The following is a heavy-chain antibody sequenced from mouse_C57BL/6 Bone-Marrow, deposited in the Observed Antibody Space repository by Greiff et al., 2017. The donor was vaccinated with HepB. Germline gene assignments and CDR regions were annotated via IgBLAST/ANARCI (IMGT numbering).Heavy chain of an antibody. V-gene: IGHV1-7*01. J-gene: IGHJ2*01. CDR1: GYTFTSYW. CDR3: ASLLRHPFDY. D-gene: IGHD6-5*01. Sequence: VQLVESGAVLAKPAPSVKLSCKASGYTFTSYWMHCVIQRPGQGLEWIGYINPSSGYTKYNQTFKNKATLTADKSSSTTYMQLSSLTYEDSAVYYSASLLRHPFDYWGKGTPLTVSS. CDR2: INPSSGYT.